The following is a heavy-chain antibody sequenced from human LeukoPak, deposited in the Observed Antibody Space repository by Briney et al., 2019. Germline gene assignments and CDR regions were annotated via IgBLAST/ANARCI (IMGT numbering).Heavy chain of an antibody. V-gene: IGHV3-21*01. CDR3: ARDRTAAAGDPFDY. Sequence: PGGSLRLSCAASGFTFSSYAMHWVRQAPGKGLEWVSSISSSSSYIYYADSVKGRFTISRDNAKNSLYLQMNSLRAEDTAVYYCARDRTAAAGDPFDYWGQGTLVTVSS. CDR2: ISSSSSYI. J-gene: IGHJ4*02. D-gene: IGHD6-13*01. CDR1: GFTFSSYA.